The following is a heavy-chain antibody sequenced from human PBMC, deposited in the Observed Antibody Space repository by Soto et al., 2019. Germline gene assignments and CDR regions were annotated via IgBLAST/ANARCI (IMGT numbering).Heavy chain of an antibody. CDR1: GISFSRYW. CDR2: MGPDGSST. Sequence: EVQVVESGGGLIQPGGSLRLSCAASGISFSRYWTHWDRQAPGKGLEWVSRMGPDGSSTSYADSVKGRFSISRDDAKNTLSLQVNSLRADDTAVYYCAVHGDYDAFNFWGQGTVVTVSS. D-gene: IGHD4-17*01. J-gene: IGHJ3*01. V-gene: IGHV3-74*01. CDR3: AVHGDYDAFNF.